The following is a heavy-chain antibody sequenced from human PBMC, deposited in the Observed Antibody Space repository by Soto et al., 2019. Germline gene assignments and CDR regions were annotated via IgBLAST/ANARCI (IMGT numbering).Heavy chain of an antibody. J-gene: IGHJ6*02. CDR3: ARDGGYCSGGRCPTMDV. V-gene: IGHV1-69*01. Sequence: QVQLVQSGAEVQKPGSSVKVSCKASGGTFSSSAISWVRQAPGQGLEWMGGIIPIFGTANYAQKFQGRVRITADESTSTAYMELRSLRSEDTAVYYCARDGGYCSGGRCPTMDVWGQGTTVTVSS. CDR2: IIPIFGTA. CDR1: GGTFSSSA. D-gene: IGHD2-15*01.